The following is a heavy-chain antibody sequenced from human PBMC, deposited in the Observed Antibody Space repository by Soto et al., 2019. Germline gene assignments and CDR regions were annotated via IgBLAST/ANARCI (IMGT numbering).Heavy chain of an antibody. J-gene: IGHJ6*02. CDR1: GYPFSNSA. CDR2: INAGNGNS. CDR3: ATSTYCSSSTCYQWYGMDV. Sequence: QVQLVQSGAEEKKPGASVKVSCKASGYPFSNSAMHWVRQAPGQGLEWMGWINAGNGNSKYSQKFQGRVTITRDTSANTAYMELDSLRSEDTAVYYCATSTYCSSSTCYQWYGMDVWGQGTTVTVSS. V-gene: IGHV1-3*05. D-gene: IGHD2-2*01.